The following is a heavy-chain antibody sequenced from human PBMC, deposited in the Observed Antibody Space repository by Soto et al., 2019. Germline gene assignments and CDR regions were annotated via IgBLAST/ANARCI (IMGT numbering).Heavy chain of an antibody. CDR2: ISADGGGT. V-gene: IGHV3-23*01. Sequence: EVQLLESGGGLVQPGGSLRLSCKASEFTFSNYAMSWVRQAPGKGLEWVTGISADGGGTYYAESVKGRFTISRDNSKNTLYVKMHSLRAEDTAVYYCAKCAVLLTTSGGWCNWFDPWCQGTLVTVSS. CDR3: AKCAVLLTTSGGWCNWFDP. D-gene: IGHD2-21*01. J-gene: IGHJ5*02. CDR1: EFTFSNYA.